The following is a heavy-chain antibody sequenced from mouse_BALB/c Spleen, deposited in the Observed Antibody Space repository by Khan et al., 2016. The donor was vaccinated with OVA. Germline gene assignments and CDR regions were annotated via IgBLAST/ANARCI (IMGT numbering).Heavy chain of an antibody. CDR2: IYPGTDNT. J-gene: IGHJ2*01. CDR3: AREEALYYFAY. D-gene: IGHD1-1*01. Sequence: QVQLKQSGAELVRPGASLKLSCKTSGYTFTSYWIHWVKQRSGQGLEWIARIYPGTDNTYYNEKLGDKATLTADKSSSTAYIQLSSLKSEDSAVYFCAREEALYYFAYWGQGTTLTVSS. V-gene: IGHV1-76*01. CDR1: GYTFTSYW.